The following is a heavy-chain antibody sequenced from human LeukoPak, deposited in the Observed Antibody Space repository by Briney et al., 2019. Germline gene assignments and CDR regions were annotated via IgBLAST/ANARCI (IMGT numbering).Heavy chain of an antibody. CDR2: INHSGST. D-gene: IGHD4-17*01. V-gene: IGHV4-34*01. CDR3: ATDYGDYVRAFDI. J-gene: IGHJ3*02. Sequence: SETLSLTCAVYGGSFSGYYWSWIRQPPGKGLEWIGEINHSGSTNYNPSLKSRVTISVDTSKNQFSLKLSSVTAADTAVYYCATDYGDYVRAFDIWGQGTMVTVSS. CDR1: GGSFSGYY.